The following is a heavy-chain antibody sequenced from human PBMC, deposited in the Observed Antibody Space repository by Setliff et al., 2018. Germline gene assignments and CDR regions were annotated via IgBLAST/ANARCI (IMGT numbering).Heavy chain of an antibody. CDR2: MNPTSGNT. D-gene: IGHD3-10*01. CDR1: GYTFIDYY. J-gene: IGHJ6*04. CDR3: AASPGGLGY. Sequence: ASVKVSCKASGYTFIDYYMHWVRQAPGQGLEWMGWMNPTSGNTGYAQKFQGRVTMTRDTSISTAYMELSELRSDDTAIYYCAASPGGLGYWGKGTTVTVSS. V-gene: IGHV1-2*02.